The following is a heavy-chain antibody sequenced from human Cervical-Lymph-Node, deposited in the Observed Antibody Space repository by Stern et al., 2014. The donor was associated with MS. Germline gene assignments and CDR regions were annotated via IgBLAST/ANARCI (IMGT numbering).Heavy chain of an antibody. V-gene: IGHV4-31*03. J-gene: IGHJ4*02. CDR3: ARGARYSDSSGYYFYFDY. Sequence: VQLEESGPGLVKPSQTLPLTCTVSGGSINSGGYYWSWIRQYPGKGLEWIGYIYYTGSAYYDPSLKSRLSMSIDTSKNQFSLNLNSVTAADTAVYYCARGARYSDSSGYYFYFDYWGQGTLVTVSS. D-gene: IGHD3-22*01. CDR1: GGSINSGGYY. CDR2: IYYTGSA.